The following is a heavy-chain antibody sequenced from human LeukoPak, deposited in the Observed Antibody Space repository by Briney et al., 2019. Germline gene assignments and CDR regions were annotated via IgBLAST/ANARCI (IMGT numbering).Heavy chain of an antibody. CDR2: MNPNSGNT. Sequence: ASVKVSCKASGYTFTSYDINWVRQATGQGLEWMGWMNPNSGNTGYAQKFQGRVTITRNTSISTAYIELSSLRSEDTAVYYCARDGYDSSGYYGYYYYYMDVWGKGTTVTVSS. V-gene: IGHV1-8*03. CDR3: ARDGYDSSGYYGYYYYYMDV. J-gene: IGHJ6*03. CDR1: GYTFTSYD. D-gene: IGHD3-22*01.